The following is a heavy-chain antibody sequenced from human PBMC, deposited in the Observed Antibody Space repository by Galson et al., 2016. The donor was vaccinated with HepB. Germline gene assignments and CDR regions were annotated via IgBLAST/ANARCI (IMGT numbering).Heavy chain of an antibody. J-gene: IGHJ6*02. CDR2: ISNSAGST. V-gene: IGHV3-23*01. CDR1: GFSFSSYA. Sequence: SLRLSCAASGFSFSSYAMSWVRQAPGKGLEWLSGISNSAGSTYYADSVRGRCTISRDNAKNTLYLQLHSLTVEDSAVYYCAKALLKFEIFNPYGMDVWGQGTTVIVSS. D-gene: IGHD3-16*01. CDR3: AKALLKFEIFNPYGMDV.